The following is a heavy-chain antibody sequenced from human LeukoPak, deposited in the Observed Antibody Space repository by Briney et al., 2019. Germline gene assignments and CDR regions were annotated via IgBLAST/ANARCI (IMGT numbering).Heavy chain of an antibody. CDR1: GGSLSSYY. D-gene: IGHD4-17*01. CDR2: IYYSGST. J-gene: IGHJ4*02. CDR3: ARSDYGDYSAYFDS. V-gene: IGHV4-59*12. Sequence: PSESLSLTCTVSGGSLSSYYWIWIREPPGKGLEGIGYIYYSGSTNYSPSLKSRVSISVDTSKNQFSLKLSSVTAADTAVYYCARSDYGDYSAYFDSWGQGTLVTVSS.